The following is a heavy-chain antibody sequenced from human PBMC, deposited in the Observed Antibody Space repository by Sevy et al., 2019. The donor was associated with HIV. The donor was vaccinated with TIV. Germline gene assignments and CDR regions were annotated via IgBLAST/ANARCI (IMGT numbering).Heavy chain of an antibody. Sequence: GGSLRLSCAASGFTFSSYGMQWVRQAPGKGLEWVAGIWYDGNNKDYADSVKGRFTISRDNSKNTVYLQMNSLRAEDTAVYYCAKGIAAAGYYFDFWGQGTLLTVSS. D-gene: IGHD6-13*01. CDR2: IWYDGNNK. V-gene: IGHV3-33*06. CDR1: GFTFSSYG. CDR3: AKGIAAAGYYFDF. J-gene: IGHJ4*02.